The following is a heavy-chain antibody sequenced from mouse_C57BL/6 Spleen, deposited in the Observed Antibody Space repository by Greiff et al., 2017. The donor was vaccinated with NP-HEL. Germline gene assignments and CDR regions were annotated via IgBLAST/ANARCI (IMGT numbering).Heavy chain of an antibody. J-gene: IGHJ4*01. V-gene: IGHV5-17*01. CDR1: GFTFSDYG. Sequence: EVKLVESGGGLVKPGGSLKLSCAASGFTFSDYGMHWVRQAPEKGLEWVAYISSGSSTIYYADTVKGRFTISRDNAKNTLFLQMTSLRSEDTAMYYCARDLLDYYAMDYWGQGTSVTVSS. D-gene: IGHD2-10*01. CDR2: ISSGSSTI. CDR3: ARDLLDYYAMDY.